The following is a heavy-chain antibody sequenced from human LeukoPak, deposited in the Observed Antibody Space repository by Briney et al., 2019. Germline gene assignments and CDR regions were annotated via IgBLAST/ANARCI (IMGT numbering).Heavy chain of an antibody. CDR1: GFTLSSYE. V-gene: IGHV3-23*01. CDR2: IDYSGGST. J-gene: IGHJ4*02. CDR3: AREDASSWDY. D-gene: IGHD6-13*01. Sequence: GGSLRLSCTASGFTLSSYEMSWIRQAPGKGLEWVSSIDYSGGSTYYADSVKGRFTISRDNAKNSLYLQMNSLRAEDTAVYYCAREDASSWDYWGQGILVTVSS.